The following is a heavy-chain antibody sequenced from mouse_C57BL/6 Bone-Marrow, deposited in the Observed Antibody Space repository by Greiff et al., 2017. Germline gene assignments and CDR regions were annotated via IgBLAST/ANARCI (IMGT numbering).Heavy chain of an antibody. CDR2: INPNYGTT. Sequence: VQLKESGPELVKPGASVKISCKASGYSFTDYNMNWVKQSNGKSLEWIGVINPNYGTTSYNQKFKGKATLTVDQSSRTAYMQLNSLTSEDSAVYYCASLIYYDYDGYFDVWGTGTTVTVSS. CDR3: ASLIYYDYDGYFDV. D-gene: IGHD2-4*01. J-gene: IGHJ1*03. V-gene: IGHV1-39*01. CDR1: GYSFTDYN.